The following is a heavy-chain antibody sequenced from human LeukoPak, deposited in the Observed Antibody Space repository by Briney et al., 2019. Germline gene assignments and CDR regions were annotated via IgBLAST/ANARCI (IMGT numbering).Heavy chain of an antibody. CDR2: MNPNSGNT. V-gene: IGHV1-8*02. J-gene: IGHJ4*02. Sequence: ASVKVSCKASGYTFTSYYMHWVRQATGQGLEWMGWMNPNSGNTGYAQKFQGRVTMTRNTSISTAYMELSSLRSEDTAVYYCARGDILTGYSMLDYWGQGTLVTVSS. CDR1: GYTFTSYY. CDR3: ARGDILTGYSMLDY. D-gene: IGHD3-9*01.